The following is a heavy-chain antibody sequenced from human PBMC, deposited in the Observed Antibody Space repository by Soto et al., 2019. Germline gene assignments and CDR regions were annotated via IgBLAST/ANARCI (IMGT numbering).Heavy chain of an antibody. CDR1: GGSVSSGSYY. J-gene: IGHJ4*02. CDR2: IYYSGSA. Sequence: ASETLSLTCTVSGGSVSSGSYYWSWIRQPPGKGLEWIGYIYYSGSANCNPSLKSRVTISVHTSKNQFSLKLSSVTAADTAVYYCARGYDVLNYWGQGTLVTVSS. D-gene: IGHD3-9*01. CDR3: ARGYDVLNY. V-gene: IGHV4-61*01.